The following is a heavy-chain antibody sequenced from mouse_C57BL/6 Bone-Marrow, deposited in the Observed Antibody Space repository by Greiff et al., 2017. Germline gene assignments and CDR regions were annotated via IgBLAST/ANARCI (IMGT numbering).Heavy chain of an antibody. CDR1: GYSITSGYY. D-gene: IGHD2-4*01. Sequence: EVKLQESGPGLVKPSRSLSLTCSVTGYSITSGYYWNWIRQFPGNKLEWMGYISYDGSNNYNPSLKNRISITRDTSKNQFFLKLNSVTTEDTATYYCARDYDYDSFYAMDYWGQGTSVTVSS. CDR2: ISYDGSN. CDR3: ARDYDYDSFYAMDY. V-gene: IGHV3-6*01. J-gene: IGHJ4*01.